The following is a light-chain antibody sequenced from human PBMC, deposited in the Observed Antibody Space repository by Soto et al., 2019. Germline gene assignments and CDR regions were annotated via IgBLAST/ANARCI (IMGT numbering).Light chain of an antibody. Sequence: QSVLTQAASGSGAPGQAVPISCPGNSRDVGGYNYVSWYQQHPGKAPKLMIYDVSNRPSGVSNRFSGSKSGNTASLTISGLQAEDEADYYCSSYTSSSTLYVFGTGTKVTVL. CDR2: DVS. CDR3: SSYTSSSTLYV. CDR1: SRDVGGYNY. V-gene: IGLV2-14*01. J-gene: IGLJ1*01.